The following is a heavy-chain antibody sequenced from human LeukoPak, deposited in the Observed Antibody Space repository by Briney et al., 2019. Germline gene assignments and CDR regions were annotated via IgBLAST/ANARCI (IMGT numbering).Heavy chain of an antibody. CDR3: ARAYGSGSYSPFDY. Sequence: GGSLRLSCAASGFTFSSYSMNWVRQPPGKGLEWVSSISSSSSYIYYADSVKGRFTISRDNAKNSLYLQMNSLRAEDTAVYYCARAYGSGSYSPFDYWGQGTLVTVSS. CDR2: ISSSSSYI. J-gene: IGHJ4*02. CDR1: GFTFSSYS. D-gene: IGHD3-10*01. V-gene: IGHV3-21*01.